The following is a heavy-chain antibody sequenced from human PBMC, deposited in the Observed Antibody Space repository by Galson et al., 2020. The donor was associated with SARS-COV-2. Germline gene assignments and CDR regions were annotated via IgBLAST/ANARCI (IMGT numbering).Heavy chain of an antibody. V-gene: IGHV1-69*06. CDR3: ALTKGAATPDY. Sequence: SVKVSCKASGGTFSSYAISWMRQAPGQGLEWMGGIIPIFGTANYAQKFQGRVTITADKSTSTAYMELSSLRSEDTAVYYCALTKGAATPDYWGQGTLVTVSS. D-gene: IGHD2-15*01. J-gene: IGHJ4*02. CDR2: IIPIFGTA. CDR1: GGTFSSYA.